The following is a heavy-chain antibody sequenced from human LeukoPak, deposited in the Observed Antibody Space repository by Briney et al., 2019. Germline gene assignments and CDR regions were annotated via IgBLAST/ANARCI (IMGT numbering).Heavy chain of an antibody. CDR1: GGSISSSSYY. CDR2: IYYSGST. D-gene: IGHD3-16*02. J-gene: IGHJ4*02. CDR3: ARHYRDSYDYVWGSYRMAPDY. Sequence: SETLSLTCTVSGGSISSSSYYWGWIRQPPGKGLEWIGSIYYSGSTYYNPSLKSRVTISVDTSKNQFSLKLSSVTAADTAVYYCARHYRDSYDYVWGSYRMAPDYWGQGTLVTVSS. V-gene: IGHV4-39*01.